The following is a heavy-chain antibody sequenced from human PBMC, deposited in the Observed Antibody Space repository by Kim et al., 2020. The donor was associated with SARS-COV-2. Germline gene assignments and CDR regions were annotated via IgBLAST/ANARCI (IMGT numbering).Heavy chain of an antibody. V-gene: IGHV7-4-1*02. J-gene: IGHJ5*02. Sequence: ASVKVSCKASGYTFTNYVINWVRQAPGQGPEWMGWIDTKTGNPMYAQGFTGRFVFSLDTSVSTTYLQISSLKTEDTAVYYCVRWNNMGGSGWFDPWGQGTLVIVSS. CDR2: IDTKTGNP. CDR1: GYTFTNYV. D-gene: IGHD6-25*01. CDR3: VRWNNMGGSGWFDP.